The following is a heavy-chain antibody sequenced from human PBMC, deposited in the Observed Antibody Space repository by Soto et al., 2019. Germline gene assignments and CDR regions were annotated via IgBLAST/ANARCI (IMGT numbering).Heavy chain of an antibody. V-gene: IGHV3-23*01. Sequence: GWSLRHSCSASGLTFSDYAMTWVRQAPGKGLEWVSGITTSGGGINYVDSVKGRFTISRDNSKNTLNLRMNSLRVEDTAVYYCAKGRSSGWYRWLDPWGQGT. D-gene: IGHD6-19*01. J-gene: IGHJ5*02. CDR2: ITTSGGGI. CDR1: GLTFSDYA. CDR3: AKGRSSGWYRWLDP.